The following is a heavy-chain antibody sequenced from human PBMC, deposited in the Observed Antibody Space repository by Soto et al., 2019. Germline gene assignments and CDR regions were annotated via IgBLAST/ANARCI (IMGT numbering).Heavy chain of an antibody. CDR3: ARGVQPMIQDYGAFDI. CDR1: GGSISSGGYY. V-gene: IGHV4-31*03. CDR2: IYYSGST. J-gene: IGHJ3*02. D-gene: IGHD4-17*01. Sequence: PSETLSLTCTVSGGSISSGGYYWSWIRQHPGKGLEWIGYIYYSGSTYYNPSLKSRVTISVDTSKNQFSLKLSSVTAADTAVYYCARGVQPMIQDYGAFDIWGQGTMVTVS.